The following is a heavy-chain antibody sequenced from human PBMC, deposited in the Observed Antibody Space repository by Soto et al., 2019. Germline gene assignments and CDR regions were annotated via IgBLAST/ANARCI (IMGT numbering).Heavy chain of an antibody. D-gene: IGHD3-10*01. V-gene: IGHV1-18*01. Sequence: QVQLLQSGAEVKKPGASVKVSCKASGYMFNTDGITWVRQAPGQGLEWMGWISVYNGNIDYAQKFEGRVTMTTDTSTSTAYMELKSLTSDGTAVYYCARTYGSGDYFLPFEYWGQGTPVSVSS. CDR3: ARTYGSGDYFLPFEY. CDR1: GYMFNTDG. J-gene: IGHJ4*02. CDR2: ISVYNGNI.